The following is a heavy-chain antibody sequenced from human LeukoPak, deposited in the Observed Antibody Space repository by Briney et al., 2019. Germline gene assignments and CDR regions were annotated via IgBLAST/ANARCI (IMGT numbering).Heavy chain of an antibody. CDR2: FDPEDGET. CDR1: GYTLTELS. J-gene: IGHJ4*02. CDR3: ATNPVTYYDFWSGDY. Sequence: ASVKVSCKVSGYTLTELSMHWVRQAPGKGREWVGGFDPEDGETIYAQKFQGRVTMTEDTSTATAYMELSSLRSEDTAVYYCATNPVTYYDFWSGDYWGQGTLVTVSS. V-gene: IGHV1-24*01. D-gene: IGHD3-3*01.